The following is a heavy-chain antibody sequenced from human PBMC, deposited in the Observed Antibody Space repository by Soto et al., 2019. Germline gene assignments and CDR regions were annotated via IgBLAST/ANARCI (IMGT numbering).Heavy chain of an antibody. Sequence: SETLSLTCTVSGGSISTYYWSWIRQPPGKGLEWIGYINYSGRTNYNPSLKSRVTMSLDTSKSQFSLKLRSVTAADTAVFYCARYAGSSWFDYWGQGALVTVSS. D-gene: IGHD6-13*01. CDR2: INYSGRT. CDR3: ARYAGSSWFDY. V-gene: IGHV4-59*01. J-gene: IGHJ4*02. CDR1: GGSISTYY.